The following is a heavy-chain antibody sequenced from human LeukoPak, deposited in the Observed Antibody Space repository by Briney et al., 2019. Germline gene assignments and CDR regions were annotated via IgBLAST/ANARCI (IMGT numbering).Heavy chain of an antibody. CDR2: ISWNSGSI. D-gene: IGHD5-24*01. CDR3: GKGVGHGYKRFIDY. V-gene: IGHV3-9*01. J-gene: IGHJ4*02. Sequence: GGSLRLSCAASGFTFDDYAMHWVRQAPGKGVEWVSGISWNSGSIGYAGSVKGGFTISRDNAKTSLYLQMNSLRAEGTALYYCGKGVGHGYKRFIDYWGQGTLVTVSS. CDR1: GFTFDDYA.